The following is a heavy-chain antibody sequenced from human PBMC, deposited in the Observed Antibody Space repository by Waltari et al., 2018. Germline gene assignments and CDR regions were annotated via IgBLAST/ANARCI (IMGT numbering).Heavy chain of an antibody. CDR2: IYYSGST. D-gene: IGHD4-17*01. Sequence: QVQLQESGPGLVKPSETLSLTCTVSGGSISSYYWRWIRQPPGQGLEWIGYIYYSGSTNYNPSLKSRVTISVDTSKNQFSLKLSSVTAADTAVYYCARDKGPYGDYPDYYYYGMDVWGQGTTVTVSS. V-gene: IGHV4-59*01. CDR3: ARDKGPYGDYPDYYYYGMDV. CDR1: GGSISSYY. J-gene: IGHJ6*02.